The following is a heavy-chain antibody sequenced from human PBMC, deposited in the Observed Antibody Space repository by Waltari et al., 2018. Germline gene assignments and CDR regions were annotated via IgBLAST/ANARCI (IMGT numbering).Heavy chain of an antibody. CDR1: GFTFRNAW. CDR3: TTDPLGP. Sequence: EVQFVESGGGLVKPGGSLRLCCTASGFTFRNAWRSWVRQAPGKGPEWCGRIKSKSDRVTRDYAAPVKGRFSISREDSKNLMFLQMNSLTIEDTAVYYCTTDPLGPWGQGTLVTVSS. CDR2: IKSKSDRVTR. V-gene: IGHV3-15*01. J-gene: IGHJ5*02.